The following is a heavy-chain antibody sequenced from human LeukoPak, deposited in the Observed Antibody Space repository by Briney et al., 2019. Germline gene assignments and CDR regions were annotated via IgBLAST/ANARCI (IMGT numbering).Heavy chain of an antibody. Sequence: GGSLRLSCAASGFTFSNFEMNWVRRAPGKGLEWVSHITTDSSSKKYTDSGKGRFTISRDNAKNSLYLQMNSLRAEDTALYYCTREAGDPSYGMDVWGQGTSVTVSS. V-gene: IGHV3-48*03. CDR1: GFTFSNFE. CDR3: TREAGDPSYGMDV. D-gene: IGHD3-10*01. CDR2: ITTDSSSK. J-gene: IGHJ6*02.